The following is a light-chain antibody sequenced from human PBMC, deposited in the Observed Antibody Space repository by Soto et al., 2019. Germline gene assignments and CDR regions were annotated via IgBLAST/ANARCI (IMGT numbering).Light chain of an antibody. J-gene: IGLJ1*01. CDR1: SSDVGTYDD. Sequence: QSVLTQPASVSASPGQSITISCTGTSSDVGTYDDVSWYRQHPGKGPKLLIYEVTNRPSGVSNRFSGSKSVNSASLTISGLQADDEADYYCCLYIGATTYVFGTGTKLTVL. CDR2: EVT. V-gene: IGLV2-23*02. CDR3: CLYIGATTYV.